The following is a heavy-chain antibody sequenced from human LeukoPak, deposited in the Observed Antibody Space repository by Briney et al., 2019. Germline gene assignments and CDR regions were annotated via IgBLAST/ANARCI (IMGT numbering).Heavy chain of an antibody. CDR3: ARHGRGGYCGGDCYSFVGYFDL. CDR2: ISNDGSNK. J-gene: IGHJ2*01. CDR1: GFTFSSYG. Sequence: GGSLRLSCAASGFTFSSYGMHWVRQAPGKGLEWVAVISNDGSNKYYADSVKGRFTISRDNSKNTLYLQMNSLRAEDTAVYYCARHGRGGYCGGDCYSFVGYFDLWGRGTLVTVFS. D-gene: IGHD2-21*02. V-gene: IGHV3-30*03.